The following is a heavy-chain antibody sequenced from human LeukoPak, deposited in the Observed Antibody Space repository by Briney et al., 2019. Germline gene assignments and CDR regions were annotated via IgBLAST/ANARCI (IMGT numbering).Heavy chain of an antibody. Sequence: SETLSLTCAVYGGSFSGYYWSWIRQPPGKGLEWIGEINHSGSTNYNPSLKSRVTISVDTSKNQFSPKLSSVTAADTAVYYCARRGGYKKNDYWGQGTLVTVSS. CDR1: GGSFSGYY. CDR3: ARRGGYKKNDY. V-gene: IGHV4-34*01. CDR2: INHSGST. D-gene: IGHD5-24*01. J-gene: IGHJ4*02.